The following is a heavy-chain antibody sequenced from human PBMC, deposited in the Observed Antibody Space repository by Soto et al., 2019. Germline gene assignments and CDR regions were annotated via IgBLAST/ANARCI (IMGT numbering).Heavy chain of an antibody. CDR1: GFTFDDYA. Sequence: PEGSLRLSCAASGFTFDDYAMHWVRQIPGKGLQWVSGISWSTSSIGYGASLRGRFLISRDNANNSLYLQMNDLRPEDTALSYCGKAWSSNSRNPLENWYQGAMVAISS. V-gene: IGHV3-9*01. J-gene: IGHJ4*03. D-gene: IGHD4-4*01. CDR3: GKAWSSNSRNPLEN. CDR2: ISWSTSSI.